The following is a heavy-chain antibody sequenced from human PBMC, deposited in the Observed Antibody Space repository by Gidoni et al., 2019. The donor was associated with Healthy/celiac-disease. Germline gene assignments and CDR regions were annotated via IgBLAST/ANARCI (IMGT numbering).Heavy chain of an antibody. J-gene: IGHJ4*02. Sequence: QVQLQQWGAGLLKPSENLSLTCAVYGGSFSGYYWSWIRQPPGKGLEWIGEINHSGSTNYNPSLKSRVTISVDTSKNQFSLKLSSVTAADTAVYYCARRRLGYCSGGSCSFDYWGQGTLVTVSS. D-gene: IGHD2-15*01. CDR1: GGSFSGYY. V-gene: IGHV4-34*01. CDR2: INHSGST. CDR3: ARRRLGYCSGGSCSFDY.